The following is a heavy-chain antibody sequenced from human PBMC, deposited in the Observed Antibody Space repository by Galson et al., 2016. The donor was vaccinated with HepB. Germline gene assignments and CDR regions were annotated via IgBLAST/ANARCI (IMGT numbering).Heavy chain of an antibody. CDR1: GYSISSGYY. J-gene: IGHJ4*02. Sequence: TLSLTCTVSGYSISSGYYWDWIRQPPGKGLEWIGNIFHSGSSHLNPSLKSRVTISMDTSKNQFSLIMPAVTAADTAVYYCARPGSNWDFDYWGPGTLVTVSS. CDR2: IFHSGSS. V-gene: IGHV4-38-2*02. D-gene: IGHD6-13*01. CDR3: ARPGSNWDFDY.